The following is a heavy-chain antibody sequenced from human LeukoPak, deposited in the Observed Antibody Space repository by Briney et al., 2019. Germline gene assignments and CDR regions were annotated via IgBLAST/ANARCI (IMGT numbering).Heavy chain of an antibody. Sequence: AGGSLRLSSAASGFTFSSYWMSWVRQAPGKGLEWVANIKQDGSEKYYVDYVKGRFTISRDNAKNSLYLQMNSLRAEDTAVYYCARDGYSYGFDYWGQGTLVTVSS. V-gene: IGHV3-7*01. CDR2: IKQDGSEK. CDR3: ARDGYSYGFDY. D-gene: IGHD5-18*01. CDR1: GFTFSSYW. J-gene: IGHJ4*02.